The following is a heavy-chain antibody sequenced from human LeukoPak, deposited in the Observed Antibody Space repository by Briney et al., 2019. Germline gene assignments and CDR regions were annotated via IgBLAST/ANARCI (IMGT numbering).Heavy chain of an antibody. CDR1: GFTFSYYG. CDR3: VKDSSSTWFGGDSK. D-gene: IGHD3-10*01. CDR2: ISTDASNK. V-gene: IGHV3-30*18. J-gene: IGHJ4*02. Sequence: GGSLTLSCAASGFTFSYYGLHWVRQDPGKGLEWVSLISTDASNKNYADSVKGRFTISRDNSKNTLYLQMNSLRVEDTAVYYCVKDSSSTWFGGDSKWGQGTLVTVSS.